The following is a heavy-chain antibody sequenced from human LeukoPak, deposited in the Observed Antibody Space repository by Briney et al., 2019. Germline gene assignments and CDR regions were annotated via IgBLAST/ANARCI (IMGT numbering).Heavy chain of an antibody. Sequence: GGSLRLSCAASGFIFSSYAMHWVRQAPGKGLEWVAVISYDGSNKYYADSVKGRFTISRDNSKNTLYLQMNSLRAEDTAVYYCASPTVMSAFDIWGQGTMVTVSS. CDR3: ASPTVMSAFDI. CDR1: GFIFSSYA. D-gene: IGHD3-16*01. CDR2: ISYDGSNK. V-gene: IGHV3-30*04. J-gene: IGHJ3*02.